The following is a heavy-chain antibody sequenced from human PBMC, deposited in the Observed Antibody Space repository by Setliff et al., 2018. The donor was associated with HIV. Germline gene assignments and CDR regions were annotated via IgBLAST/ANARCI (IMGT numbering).Heavy chain of an antibody. CDR1: GDSMTSGSYY. D-gene: IGHD1-20*01. CDR2: VTVNGAT. J-gene: IGHJ6*03. CDR3: ARGIGTRYNYYMDV. V-gene: IGHV4-61*02. Sequence: PSETLSLTCTVSGDSMTSGSYYWTWIRQPAGKRLEWIGRVTVNGATEYNPSLQSRVTISVDTSENQFSLKLSSVTAADTAVYYCARGIGTRYNYYMDVWGIGTTVTVSS.